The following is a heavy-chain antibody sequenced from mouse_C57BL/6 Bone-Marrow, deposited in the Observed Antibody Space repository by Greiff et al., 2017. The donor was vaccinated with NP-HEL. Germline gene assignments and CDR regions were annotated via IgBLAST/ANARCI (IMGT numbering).Heavy chain of an antibody. D-gene: IGHD1-1*01. J-gene: IGHJ1*03. Sequence: EVKLVESGGGLVKPGGSLKLSCAASGFTFSSYAMSWVRQTPEKRLEWVATISDGGSYTYYPDNVKGRFTISRDNAKNNLYLQMSHLTSEDTAMYYCARYYYGSSPLYWYFDVWGTGTTVTVSS. CDR3: ARYYYGSSPLYWYFDV. CDR1: GFTFSSYA. CDR2: ISDGGSYT. V-gene: IGHV5-4*03.